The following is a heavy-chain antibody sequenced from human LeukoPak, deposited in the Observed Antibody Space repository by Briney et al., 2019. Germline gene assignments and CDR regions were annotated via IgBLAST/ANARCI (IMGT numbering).Heavy chain of an antibody. CDR3: ARSYGGNSGRYYYYYMDV. Sequence: SETLSLTCTVSGGSISSSGYSWTWLRRPAGKRLEWIGRVYTSGSTDYNPSLKSRVTISVDTSKNQFSLKLSSVTAADTAVYYCARSYGGNSGRYYYYYMDVWGEGTTVTVSS. J-gene: IGHJ6*03. V-gene: IGHV4-61*02. CDR1: GGSISSSGYS. CDR2: VYTSGST. D-gene: IGHD4-23*01.